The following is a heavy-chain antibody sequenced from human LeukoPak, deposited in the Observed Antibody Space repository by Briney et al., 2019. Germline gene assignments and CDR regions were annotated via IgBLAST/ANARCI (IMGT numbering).Heavy chain of an antibody. J-gene: IGHJ5*02. V-gene: IGHV3-30*03. Sequence: PGRSLRLSCAASGFTFSSYVMHWVRQAPGKGLEWVAVISYDGSNKYYADSVKGRFTISRDNSKNTLYLQMNSLRAEDTAVYYCRGEAWFDPWGQGNLVTVSS. CDR2: ISYDGSNK. CDR3: RGEAWFDP. CDR1: GFTFSSYV.